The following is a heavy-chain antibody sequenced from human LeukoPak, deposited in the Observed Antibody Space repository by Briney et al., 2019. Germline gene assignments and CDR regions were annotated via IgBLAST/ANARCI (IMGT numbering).Heavy chain of an antibody. J-gene: IGHJ6*02. D-gene: IGHD6-13*01. CDR3: ARESRIAAAYGMDV. V-gene: IGHV3-53*01. CDR1: GFTVSSNS. Sequence: GGSLRLSCAASGFTVSSNSMSWVRQAPGKGLERVSFIHSDGSTYYADSVKGRFTISRDNSKNTLYLQMNSLRAEDTALYYCARESRIAAAYGMDVWGQGTTVTVSS. CDR2: IHSDGST.